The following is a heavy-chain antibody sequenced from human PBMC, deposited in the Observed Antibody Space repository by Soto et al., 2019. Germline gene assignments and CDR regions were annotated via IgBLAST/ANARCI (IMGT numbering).Heavy chain of an antibody. CDR1: GGSISSGDYY. D-gene: IGHD2-15*01. V-gene: IGHV4-30-4*01. CDR2: ISYSGST. J-gene: IGHJ5*02. Sequence: SETLSLTCTVSGGSISSGDYYWSWIRQPTGQVLDRIGYISYSGSTYYNPSVKSRLTVSVDTSKTQYSLKLSSVTAADTAVYSCVRAVVAATAAWFDPWGQGTLVTVSS. CDR3: VRAVVAATAAWFDP.